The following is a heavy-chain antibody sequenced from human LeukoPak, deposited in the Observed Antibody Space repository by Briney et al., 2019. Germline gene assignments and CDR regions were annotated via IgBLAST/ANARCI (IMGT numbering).Heavy chain of an antibody. J-gene: IGHJ3*02. CDR3: ARVWRAAAGWGAFDI. CDR1: GFTVSSNY. D-gene: IGHD6-13*01. CDR2: IYSGGST. V-gene: IGHV3-53*04. Sequence: PGGSLRLSCAASGFTVSSNYMSWVRQAPGKGLEWVSVIYSGGSTYYADSVKGRFTISRHNSKNTLYLQMNSLRAEDTAVYYCARVWRAAAGWGAFDIWGQGTMVTVSS.